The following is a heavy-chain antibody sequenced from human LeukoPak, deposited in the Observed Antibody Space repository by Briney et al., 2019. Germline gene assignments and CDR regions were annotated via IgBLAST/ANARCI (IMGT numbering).Heavy chain of an antibody. J-gene: IGHJ6*03. Sequence: GESLKISCKGSGYSFTSYWIGWVRQMPGNGLEWMGIIYPGDSDTRYSPSFQGQVTISADKSISTAYLQWSSLKASDTAMYYCARHVVVAASSHYYYMDVWGKGTTVTVSS. CDR3: ARHVVVAASSHYYYMDV. CDR2: IYPGDSDT. V-gene: IGHV5-51*01. CDR1: GYSFTSYW. D-gene: IGHD2-15*01.